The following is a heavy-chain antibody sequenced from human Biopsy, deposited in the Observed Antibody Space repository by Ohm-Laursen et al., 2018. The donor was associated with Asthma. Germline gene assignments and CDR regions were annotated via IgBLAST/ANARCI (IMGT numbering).Heavy chain of an antibody. CDR1: GGTFNAYA. Sequence: GSSVSVFCKSLGGTFNAYAIGWVRQAPGQGLEWMGGINSVFGTTTYPQKFQDRVTITADDSTSTVYMELSSLRSEDTAVYYCARKTGSCISRTCYSLDFWGQGTLVTVSS. V-gene: IGHV1-69*01. J-gene: IGHJ4*02. D-gene: IGHD2-2*01. CDR3: ARKTGSCISRTCYSLDF. CDR2: INSVFGTT.